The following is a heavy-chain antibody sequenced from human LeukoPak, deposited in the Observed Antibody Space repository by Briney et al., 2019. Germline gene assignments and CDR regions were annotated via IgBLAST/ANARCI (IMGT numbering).Heavy chain of an antibody. CDR2: INTNTGNP. V-gene: IGHV7-4-1*02. J-gene: IGHJ4*02. CDR1: GYTFTNYP. Sequence: ASVKVSCKASGYTFTNYPMNWVRQAPGQGLEWMGWINTNTGNPMYARGFTERFVFSSDTSVTTAYLQINSLKPEDTAVYFCARDTYCTGGRCYSRVGYWGQGTVVTVSS. CDR3: ARDTYCTGGRCYSRVGY. D-gene: IGHD2-15*01.